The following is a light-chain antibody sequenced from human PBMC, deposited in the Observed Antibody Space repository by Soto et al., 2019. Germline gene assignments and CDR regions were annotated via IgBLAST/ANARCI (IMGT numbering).Light chain of an antibody. CDR2: EVS. V-gene: IGLV2-14*01. Sequence: QSALTQPASVSGSPGQSITISCTGTSSDVGVYNYVSWYQQHPGKAPKLMIYEVSDRPSGVSNRFSGSKSGNTASLTISGLQAEDEADYYCSSHTSSGTYVFGTGTKLTVL. J-gene: IGLJ1*01. CDR3: SSHTSSGTYV. CDR1: SSDVGVYNY.